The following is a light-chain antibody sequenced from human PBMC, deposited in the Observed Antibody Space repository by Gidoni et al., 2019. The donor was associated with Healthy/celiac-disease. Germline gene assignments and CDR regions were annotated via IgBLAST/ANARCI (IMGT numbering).Light chain of an antibody. V-gene: IGLV2-14*01. Sequence: SALTQPVSVSGSPGQSITISCTGTSSDVGGYNYVSWYQQHPGKAPKLMIYDVSNRPSGVSNRFSGSKSGNTASLTISGLQAEDEADYYCSSYTSSSTPYVFGTGTKVTVL. J-gene: IGLJ1*01. CDR3: SSYTSSSTPYV. CDR2: DVS. CDR1: SSDVGGYNY.